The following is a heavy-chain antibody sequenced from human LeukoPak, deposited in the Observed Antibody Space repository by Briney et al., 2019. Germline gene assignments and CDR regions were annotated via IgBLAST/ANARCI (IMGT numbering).Heavy chain of an antibody. CDR3: ARFYGGAGALDY. CDR1: GFTFSSYS. D-gene: IGHD4/OR15-4a*01. J-gene: IGHJ4*02. CDR2: ISSSSSYI. Sequence: GGSVRLSCAAPGFTFSSYSMNWVRQAPGKGLERVSYISSSSSYIYYADSVKGRFTISRDNAKNSLYLQMNGLRAEDTAVHYCARFYGGAGALDYGGQGTLVTVSS. V-gene: IGHV3-21*01.